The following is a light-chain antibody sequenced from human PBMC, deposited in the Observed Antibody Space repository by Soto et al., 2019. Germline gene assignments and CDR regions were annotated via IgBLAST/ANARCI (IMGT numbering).Light chain of an antibody. Sequence: ETVLTQSPGTVSLSPGESATLSCRASQSIGKSYLAWFQHKPGQATRLLIYGASTRATGIPDRFRGSGSGTDFTLTVSRLESEDFAVYYCQQYAESPLTFGGGTKVEIK. V-gene: IGKV3-20*01. J-gene: IGKJ4*01. CDR1: QSIGKSY. CDR2: GAS. CDR3: QQYAESPLT.